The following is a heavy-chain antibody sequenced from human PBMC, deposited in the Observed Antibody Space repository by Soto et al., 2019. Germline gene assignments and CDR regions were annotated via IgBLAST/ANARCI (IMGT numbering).Heavy chain of an antibody. CDR2: IGDSGGST. D-gene: IGHD6-6*01. CDR3: AKRVEYSSSTHYFDY. Sequence: GGSLRLSCAASGFRFSGYAMSWVRQAPGKGLEWVSAIGDSGGSTYYADSVKGRFTISRDNSKNMLYLQMNSLRAEDTAVYYCAKRVEYSSSTHYFDYLGQGTLVTVSS. CDR1: GFRFSGYA. V-gene: IGHV3-23*01. J-gene: IGHJ4*02.